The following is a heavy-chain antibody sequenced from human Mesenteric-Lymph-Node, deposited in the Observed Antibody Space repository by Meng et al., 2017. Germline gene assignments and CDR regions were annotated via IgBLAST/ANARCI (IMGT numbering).Heavy chain of an antibody. V-gene: IGHV3-23*01. J-gene: IGHJ3*02. CDR2: ISLSGATT. Sequence: GESLKISCAASGFTFSSYEMNWVRQAPGKGLVWVSTISLSGATTHYADSVKGRFTISRDNTKNTLYLQMNSLRAEDTGIYYCAKLPQYASAFDIWGQWTMVTVSS. CDR1: GFTFSSYE. CDR3: AKLPQYASAFDI. D-gene: IGHD2-2*01.